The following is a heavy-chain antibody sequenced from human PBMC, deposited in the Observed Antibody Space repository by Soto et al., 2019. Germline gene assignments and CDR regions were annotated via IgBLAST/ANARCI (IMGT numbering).Heavy chain of an antibody. D-gene: IGHD1-1*01. Sequence: GGSLRLSCSASGFTFSSYAMHWVRQAPGKGLEWVGRIKSKTDGGTTDYAAPVKGRFTISRDDSKNTLYLQMNSLKTEDTAVYYCTTGLVRDETGAYYYYYGMDVWGQGTTVTVSS. CDR1: GFTFSSYA. J-gene: IGHJ6*02. V-gene: IGHV3-15*07. CDR2: IKSKTDGGTT. CDR3: TTGLVRDETGAYYYYYGMDV.